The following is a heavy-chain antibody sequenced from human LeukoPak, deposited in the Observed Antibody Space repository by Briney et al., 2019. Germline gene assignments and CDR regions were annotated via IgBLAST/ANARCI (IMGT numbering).Heavy chain of an antibody. CDR1: GGSISSGSYY. D-gene: IGHD6-19*01. V-gene: IGHV4-61*02. Sequence: SETLSLTCTVSGGSISSGSYYWSWIRQPAGKGLEWIGRIYTSGSTNYNPSLKSRVTISVDTSKNQFSLKLSSVTAADTAVYYCARCSVAGLDYWGQGTLVTVSS. J-gene: IGHJ4*02. CDR3: ARCSVAGLDY. CDR2: IYTSGST.